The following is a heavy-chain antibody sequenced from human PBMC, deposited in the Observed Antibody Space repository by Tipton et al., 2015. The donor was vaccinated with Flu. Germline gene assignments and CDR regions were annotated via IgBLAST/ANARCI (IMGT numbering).Heavy chain of an antibody. CDR1: GFTFSSYG. V-gene: IGHV3-33*08. Sequence: SLRLSCAASGFTFSSYGMHWVRQAPGKGLEWVAVIWYDGSNKYYADSVKGRFTISRDNSKNTLYLQMNSLRAEDTAVYYCARPNRGWGVPAAPLNWGQGTLVTVSS. CDR2: IWYDGSNK. CDR3: ARPNRGWGVPAAPLN. D-gene: IGHD2-2*01. J-gene: IGHJ4*02.